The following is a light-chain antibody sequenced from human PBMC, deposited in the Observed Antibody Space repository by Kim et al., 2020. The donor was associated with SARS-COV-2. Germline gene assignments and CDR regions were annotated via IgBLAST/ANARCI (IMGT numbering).Light chain of an antibody. CDR3: SSYTSSNTVV. CDR2: EVS. J-gene: IGLJ2*01. Sequence: SALTQPASVSGSPGQSITISCSGTSSDVGGYNYVSWYQQHPGKAPKLMIYEVSNRPSGVSNRFSGSKSGNTASLTISGLQAEDEADYYCSSYTSSNTVVFGGGTQLTVL. V-gene: IGLV2-14*01. CDR1: SSDVGGYNY.